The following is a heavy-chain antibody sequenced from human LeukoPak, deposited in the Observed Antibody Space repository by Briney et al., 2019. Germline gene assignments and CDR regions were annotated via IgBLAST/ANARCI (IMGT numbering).Heavy chain of an antibody. V-gene: IGHV4-39*01. CDR1: GGSINNNKFY. Sequence: PSETLSLTCAVSGGSINNNKFYGGWIRQPPGKGLEWIGTIYYTGSTDYNPPLQSRVTISVDSSKNQFSLKLISMTAADTAVYYCARNSYGFPFDQWGQGALVTVSA. D-gene: IGHD3-3*01. J-gene: IGHJ4*02. CDR2: IYYTGST. CDR3: ARNSYGFPFDQ.